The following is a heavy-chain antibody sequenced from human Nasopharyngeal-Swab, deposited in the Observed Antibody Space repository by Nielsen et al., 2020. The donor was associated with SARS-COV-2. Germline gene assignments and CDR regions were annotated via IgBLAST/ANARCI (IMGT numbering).Heavy chain of an antibody. CDR3: AKGRITMTPFDY. D-gene: IGHD3-22*01. CDR2: IKSKTDGGTT. J-gene: IGHJ4*02. Sequence: GESLKISCAASGFTFSNAWMSWVRQAPGKGLEWVGRIKSKTDGGTTDYAAPVKGRFTISRDNSKNTLYLQMNSLRAEDTAVYYCAKGRITMTPFDYWGQGTLVTVSS. V-gene: IGHV3-15*01. CDR1: GFTFSNAW.